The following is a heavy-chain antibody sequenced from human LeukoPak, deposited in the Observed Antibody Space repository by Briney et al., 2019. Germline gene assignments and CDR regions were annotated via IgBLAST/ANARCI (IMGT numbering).Heavy chain of an antibody. CDR1: GYRFTNYW. V-gene: IGHV5-51*01. J-gene: IGHJ4*02. Sequence: GESLKISCKGSGYRFTNYWIGWVRQMPGKGLEWMGIIYPGDSDTRYSPSFRGQVTISADKSINTAYLQWGSLKASDTAMYYCARPGTDDQDLPTFFDYWGQGTLVTVSS. D-gene: IGHD1-14*01. CDR2: IYPGDSDT. CDR3: ARPGTDDQDLPTFFDY.